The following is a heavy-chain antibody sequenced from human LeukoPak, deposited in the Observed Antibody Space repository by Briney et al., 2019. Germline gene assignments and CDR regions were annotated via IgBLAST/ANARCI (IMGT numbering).Heavy chain of an antibody. CDR3: ARDRGYYYDSSGYYHF. V-gene: IGHV1-18*01. D-gene: IGHD3-22*01. CDR1: GYTFTSYG. CDR2: ISAYNGNT. J-gene: IGHJ3*01. Sequence: GASVKVSCKASGYTFTSYGISWVRQAPGQGLEWMGWISAYNGNTNYAQKLQGRVTITTDTSTSTAYMELRSLRSDDTAVYYCARDRGYYYDSSGYYHFWGQGTMVTVSS.